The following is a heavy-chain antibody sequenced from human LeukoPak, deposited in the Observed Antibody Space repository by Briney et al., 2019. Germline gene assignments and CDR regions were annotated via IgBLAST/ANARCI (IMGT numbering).Heavy chain of an antibody. CDR1: GGSISSSSYY. D-gene: IGHD5-18*01. V-gene: IGHV4-39*01. CDR2: IYYSGST. CDR3: ARVAYSYGYDWFDP. J-gene: IGHJ5*02. Sequence: SETLSHTCTVSGGSISSSSYYWGWIRQPPGKGLEWIGSIYYSGSTYYNPSLKSRVTISVDTSKNQFSLKLSSVTAADTAVYYCARVAYSYGYDWFDPWGQGTLVTVSS.